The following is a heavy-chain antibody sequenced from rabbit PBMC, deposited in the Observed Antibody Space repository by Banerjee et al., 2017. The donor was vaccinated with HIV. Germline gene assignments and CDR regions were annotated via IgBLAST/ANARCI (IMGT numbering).Heavy chain of an antibody. CDR1: GFSFSSSYY. J-gene: IGHJ4*01. V-gene: IGHV1S40*01. CDR2: INTSSSGST. CDR3: ARGAAGFNL. Sequence: QSLEESGGDLVKPGASLTLTCTASGFSFSSSYYLCWVRQAPEKGLEWIACINTSSSGSTGYASWARGRFTISKTSSTTVTLQMTSLTAADTATYFCARGAAGFNLWGQGTLVTVS.